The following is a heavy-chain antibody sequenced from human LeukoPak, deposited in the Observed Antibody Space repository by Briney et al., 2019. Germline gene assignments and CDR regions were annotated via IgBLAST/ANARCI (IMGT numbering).Heavy chain of an antibody. D-gene: IGHD1-14*01. V-gene: IGHV3-74*01. CDR2: ISNDGSST. J-gene: IGHJ3*02. CDR3: TRDLGNNPAADTDAFDI. CDR1: GFTFSSYW. Sequence: GGSLRLSCAASGFTFSSYWMHWVRQAPGKGLVWVSRISNDGSSTNYADSVRGRFTISRDNAKNTLYLQMNSLRAEDTAVYYCTRDLGNNPAADTDAFDIWGQGTMVTVSS.